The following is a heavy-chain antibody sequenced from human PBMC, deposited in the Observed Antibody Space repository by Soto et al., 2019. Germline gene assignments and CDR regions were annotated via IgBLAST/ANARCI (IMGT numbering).Heavy chain of an antibody. J-gene: IGHJ6*02. Sequence: PSETLSLTCAVYGGSFSGYYWSWIRQPPGKGLEWIGENNDSGSSNYNPSLKSRVTISLDTSKNQFSLKLSSVTAADTAVYYCARVVVVSAAIFGYYNGLDVWGQGTTVTVSS. CDR3: ARVVVVSAAIFGYYNGLDV. V-gene: IGHV4-34*01. CDR1: GGSFSGYY. D-gene: IGHD2-2*01. CDR2: NNDSGSS.